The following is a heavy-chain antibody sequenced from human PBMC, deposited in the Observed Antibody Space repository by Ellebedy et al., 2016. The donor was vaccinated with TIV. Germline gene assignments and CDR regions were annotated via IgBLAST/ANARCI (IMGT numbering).Heavy chain of an antibody. CDR1: GYNLSKSW. J-gene: IGHJ4*02. D-gene: IGHD6-19*01. CDR3: VRHAAPAVPGDY. V-gene: IGHV5-51*01. Sequence: GESLKISCKGSGYNLSKSWIGWVRQMPGKGLEWMGIIYPDDSDTRYSPSFQGQVTISADKSASTAYLQWSSLRASDTAIYYCVRHAAPAVPGDYWGQGTLVTVSS. CDR2: IYPDDSDT.